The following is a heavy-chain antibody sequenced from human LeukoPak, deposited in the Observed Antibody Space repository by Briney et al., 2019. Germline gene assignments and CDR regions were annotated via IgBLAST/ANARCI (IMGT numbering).Heavy chain of an antibody. J-gene: IGHJ2*01. D-gene: IGHD6-19*01. CDR2: VSYSGTP. CDR1: GGSISLHY. Sequence: PSETLSLTCTISGGSISLHYWSWIRQPPGKGLEWIGYVSYSGTPTYNPSLKSRVTITIDTSETQFSLRLSSVTAADTAVYYCARDSSGWWYFDLWGRGTLLTVSS. CDR3: ARDSSGWWYFDL. V-gene: IGHV4-59*11.